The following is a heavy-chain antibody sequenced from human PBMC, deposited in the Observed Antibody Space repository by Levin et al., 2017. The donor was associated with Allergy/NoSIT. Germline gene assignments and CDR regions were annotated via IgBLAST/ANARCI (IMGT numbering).Heavy chain of an antibody. D-gene: IGHD4-17*01. J-gene: IGHJ3*02. CDR1: GGSISSGGYY. CDR2: IYYSGST. Sequence: KPGGSLRLSCTVSGGSISSGGYYWSWIRQHPGTGLEWIGYIYYSGSTYYNPSLKSRVTISVDTSKNQFSLKLSSVTAADTAVYYCAREAENDYGDYSGDAFDIWGQGTMVTVSS. V-gene: IGHV4-31*03. CDR3: AREAENDYGDYSGDAFDI.